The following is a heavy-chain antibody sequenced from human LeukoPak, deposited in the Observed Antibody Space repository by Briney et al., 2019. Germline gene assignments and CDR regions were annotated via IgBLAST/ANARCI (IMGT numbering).Heavy chain of an antibody. CDR1: GDSFTSYY. Sequence: SETLSLTCTVSGDSFTSYYWSWIRQPAGKGLEWIGRIYTSGATSYNPSLESRVTMSVDVSQNQFSLKLSSVTAADTGVYYCARGTPVTPFDYWGQGTLVTVSS. J-gene: IGHJ4*02. CDR2: IYTSGAT. V-gene: IGHV4-4*07. CDR3: ARGTPVTPFDY. D-gene: IGHD4-17*01.